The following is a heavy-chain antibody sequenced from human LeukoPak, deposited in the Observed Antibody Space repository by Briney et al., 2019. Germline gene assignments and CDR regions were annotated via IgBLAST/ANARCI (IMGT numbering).Heavy chain of an antibody. CDR2: IYSGGST. Sequence: GGSLRLSCAASGFTVSSNYMSWVRQAPGKGLEWVSVIYSGGSTYYADSVKGRFPISRDNSKNTLYLQMNSLRAEDTAVYYCAKIPYYYDSSGYYAPGYFDYWGQGTLVTVSS. D-gene: IGHD3-22*01. CDR3: AKIPYYYDSSGYYAPGYFDY. CDR1: GFTVSSNY. V-gene: IGHV3-66*01. J-gene: IGHJ4*02.